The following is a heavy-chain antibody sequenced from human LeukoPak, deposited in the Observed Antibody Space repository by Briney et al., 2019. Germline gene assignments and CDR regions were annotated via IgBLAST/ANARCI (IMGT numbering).Heavy chain of an antibody. CDR1: GFTFSSYS. CDR2: ISSSSSYI. V-gene: IGHV3-21*01. Sequence: GGSLRLSCAASGFTFSSYSMNWVRQAPGKGLEWVSSISSSSSYIYYADSVKGRFTISRDNAKNSLYLQMNSLRAEDTAVYYCARDGFAGYYDSSGYSASTFSWGRGTLLTVSS. J-gene: IGHJ5*02. CDR3: ARDGFAGYYDSSGYSASTFS. D-gene: IGHD3-22*01.